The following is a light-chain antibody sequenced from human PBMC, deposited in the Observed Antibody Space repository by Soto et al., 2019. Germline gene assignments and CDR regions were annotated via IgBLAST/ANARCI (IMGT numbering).Light chain of an antibody. CDR2: DAS. V-gene: IGKV3-20*01. CDR3: QQYGTSPFT. Sequence: EIVLRQSPGTLSLSPGERATLSCRASQSVSNNYLAWYQQKPGQAPRLLIYDASNRATGIPARFSGSGSGTDFTLTISRLEPEDFAVYYCQQYGTSPFTFGPGTKVDIK. J-gene: IGKJ3*01. CDR1: QSVSNNY.